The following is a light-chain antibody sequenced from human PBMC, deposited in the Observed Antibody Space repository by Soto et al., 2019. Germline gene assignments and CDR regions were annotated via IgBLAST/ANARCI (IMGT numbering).Light chain of an antibody. CDR1: SSNIGAHYD. Sequence: QSVLTQPPSVSGAPGQRVTISCTGSSSNIGAHYDVHWYQQLPGTAPKPLIYGNSNRPSGVPDRFSGSKSGTSASLAITGLQAEDEADYYCQYYDNSLSVYVFGTGTKVTVL. CDR3: QYYDNSLSVYV. V-gene: IGLV1-40*01. CDR2: GNS. J-gene: IGLJ1*01.